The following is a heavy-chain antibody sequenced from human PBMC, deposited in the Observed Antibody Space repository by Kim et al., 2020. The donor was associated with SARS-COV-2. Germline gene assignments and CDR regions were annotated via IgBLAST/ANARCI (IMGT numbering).Heavy chain of an antibody. D-gene: IGHD3-9*01. J-gene: IGHJ4*02. CDR3: ARRRVGRYHHGYFDY. V-gene: IGHV4-39*01. CDR2: IYYSGST. CDR1: GGSISSSSYY. Sequence: SETLSLTCTVSGGSISSSSYYWGWIRQPPGKGLEWIGSIYYSGSTYYNPSLKSRVTISVDTSKNQFSLKLSSVTAADTALYYCARRRVGRYHHGYFDYWGQGTLVTVSS.